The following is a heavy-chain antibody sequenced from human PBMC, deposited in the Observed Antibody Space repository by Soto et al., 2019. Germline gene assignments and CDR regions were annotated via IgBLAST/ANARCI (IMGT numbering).Heavy chain of an antibody. V-gene: IGHV3-30-3*01. D-gene: IGHD6-13*01. Sequence: QVQLVESGGGVVQPGRSLRLSCAASGFTFSSYAMHWVRQAPGKGLEWVAVISYDGSNKYYADSVKGRFTISRDNSKNTLYLQMNILRAEDTAVYYCARDGKRGIAAHYYFDYWGQGTLVTVSS. CDR3: ARDGKRGIAAHYYFDY. CDR1: GFTFSSYA. J-gene: IGHJ4*02. CDR2: ISYDGSNK.